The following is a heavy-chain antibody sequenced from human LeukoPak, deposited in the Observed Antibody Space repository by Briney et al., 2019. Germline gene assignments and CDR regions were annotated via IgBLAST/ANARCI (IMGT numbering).Heavy chain of an antibody. D-gene: IGHD2-15*01. CDR3: ARSPYCSGGSCYSLFAFDI. V-gene: IGHV1-18*01. Sequence: GASVKVSCKTSGYTFTTYDINWVRQAPGQGLEWMGWVSSYNGDTNYAQKFQGRVTMTTDTSTSTAYLELRSLRLDDTAVYYCARSPYCSGGSCYSLFAFDIWGQGTMVTVSS. J-gene: IGHJ3*02. CDR1: GYTFTTYD. CDR2: VSSYNGDT.